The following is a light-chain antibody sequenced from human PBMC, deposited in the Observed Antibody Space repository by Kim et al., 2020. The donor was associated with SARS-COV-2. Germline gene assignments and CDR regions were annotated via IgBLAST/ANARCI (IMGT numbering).Light chain of an antibody. Sequence: LSASVGVRVTIACRARQSISSYLNWYQQRPGKAPKLLIYAASSLQSRVPSRFSGSGSGTDFTLTISSLQPEDFATYYCQQSYITPSFGQGTKLEI. CDR2: AAS. V-gene: IGKV1-39*01. CDR1: QSISSY. CDR3: QQSYITPS. J-gene: IGKJ2*03.